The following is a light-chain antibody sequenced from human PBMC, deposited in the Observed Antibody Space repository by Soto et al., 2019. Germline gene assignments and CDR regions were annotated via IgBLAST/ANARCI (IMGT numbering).Light chain of an antibody. CDR2: YAP. J-gene: IGKJ4*01. Sequence: DIQMTQSPSSLSASVGDRVTITCQASQDISNYLNWYQQKPGKAPKLLIYYAPNLKTGVSSRFSGSGSGTHFTFIITSLQSEDVASYYCQHSDNLPLTFGGGTKVDIK. CDR1: QDISNY. CDR3: QHSDNLPLT. V-gene: IGKV1-33*01.